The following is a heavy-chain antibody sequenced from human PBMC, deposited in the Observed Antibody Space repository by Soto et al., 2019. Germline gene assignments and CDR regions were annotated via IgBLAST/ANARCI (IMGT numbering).Heavy chain of an antibody. V-gene: IGHV1-24*01. CDR1: GYTLTELS. D-gene: IGHD6-13*01. CDR3: ATATSLYLAAAGTGIWFDP. J-gene: IGHJ5*02. Sequence: ASLKVSCKVSGYTLTELSMHWVRQAPGKGLEWMGGFDPEDGETIYAQKFQGRVTMTEDTSTDTAYMELSSLRSEDTAVYYCATATSLYLAAAGTGIWFDPWGQGTLVTVSS. CDR2: FDPEDGET.